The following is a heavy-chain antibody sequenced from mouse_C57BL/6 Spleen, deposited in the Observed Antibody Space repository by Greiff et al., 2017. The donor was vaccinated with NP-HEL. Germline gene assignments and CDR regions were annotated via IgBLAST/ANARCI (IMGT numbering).Heavy chain of an antibody. CDR1: GFTFSDYG. J-gene: IGHJ4*01. Sequence: EVKLMESGGGLVKPGGSLKLSCAASGFTFSDYGMHWVRQAPEQGLEWVAYISSGSSTIYYADTVKGRFTISRDNSKNTRFLQMTSLRSEDTARYYCARGYDAMDYWGQGTSVTVSS. V-gene: IGHV5-17*01. CDR3: ARGYDAMDY. CDR2: ISSGSSTI.